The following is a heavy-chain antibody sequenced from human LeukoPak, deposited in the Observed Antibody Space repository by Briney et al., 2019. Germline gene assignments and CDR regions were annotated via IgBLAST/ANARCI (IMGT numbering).Heavy chain of an antibody. Sequence: GGSLRLSCAASGFTFSSYSMNWVRQAPGKGLEWVSSISSSSSYIYYADSVKGRFTISRDNSKNTLYLQMNSLRAEDTAVYYCAHGTPYYYDSSGPPSEYYFDYWGQGTLVTVSS. CDR3: AHGTPYYYDSSGPPSEYYFDY. J-gene: IGHJ4*02. D-gene: IGHD3-22*01. V-gene: IGHV3-21*04. CDR1: GFTFSSYS. CDR2: ISSSSSYI.